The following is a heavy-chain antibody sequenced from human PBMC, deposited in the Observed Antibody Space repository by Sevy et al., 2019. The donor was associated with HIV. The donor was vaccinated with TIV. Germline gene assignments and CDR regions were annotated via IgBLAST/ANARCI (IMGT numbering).Heavy chain of an antibody. D-gene: IGHD1-26*01. J-gene: IGHJ6*02. V-gene: IGHV4-59*01. CDR1: GGSISSYY. CDR2: IYYSGST. CDR3: ARDLFQSAGGYYYYYGMDV. Sequence: SETLSLTCTVSGGSISSYYWSWIRQPPGKGLEWIGYIYYSGSTNYNPSLKSRVTISVDTSKNQFSLKLRSVTAADTAVYYCARDLFQSAGGYYYYYGMDVWGQGTTVTVSS.